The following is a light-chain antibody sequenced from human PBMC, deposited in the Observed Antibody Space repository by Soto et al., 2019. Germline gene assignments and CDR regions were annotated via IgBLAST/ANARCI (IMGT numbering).Light chain of an antibody. CDR1: QSVSSSY. J-gene: IGKJ1*01. CDR3: QQYGSSPPWT. CDR2: GAS. Sequence: EIVLTQSPGTLSLSPGERATLSCRASQSVSSSYLAWYQQKPGQAPRLLIYGASSRATGIPDRCSGSGSGTDFTLTLSRLEHEDFAVYCCQQYGSSPPWTFGQGTQVASK. V-gene: IGKV3-20*01.